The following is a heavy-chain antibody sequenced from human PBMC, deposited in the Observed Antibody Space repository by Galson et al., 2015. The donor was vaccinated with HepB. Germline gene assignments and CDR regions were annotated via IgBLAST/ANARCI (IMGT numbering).Heavy chain of an antibody. Sequence: SLRLSCAASGFTFSSYAMSWVRQAPGKGLEWVSAISGSGGSTYYADSVKGRFTISRDNSKNTLYLQMNSLRAEDTAVYYCANLPDVDTAMGHNWFDPWGQGTLVTVSS. J-gene: IGHJ5*02. CDR2: ISGSGGST. D-gene: IGHD5-18*01. CDR1: GFTFSSYA. V-gene: IGHV3-23*01. CDR3: ANLPDVDTAMGHNWFDP.